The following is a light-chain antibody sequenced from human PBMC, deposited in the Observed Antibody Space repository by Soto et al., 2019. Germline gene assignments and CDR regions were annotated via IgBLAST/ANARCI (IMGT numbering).Light chain of an antibody. CDR2: GAS. J-gene: IGKJ1*01. CDR3: QQYNSSPLT. V-gene: IGKV3-20*01. CDR1: QSVSSSL. Sequence: EIVLTQSPGTLSLSPGERATLSCRASQSVSSSLLAWYQQKPGQAPRLLIYGASSRPTGIPARFSGSGSGTDFTLTISRLEPEDFAVYYCQQYNSSPLTFGQGTKVEIK.